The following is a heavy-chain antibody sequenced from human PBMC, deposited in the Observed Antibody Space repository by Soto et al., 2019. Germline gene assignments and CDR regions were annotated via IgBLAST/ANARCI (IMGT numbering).Heavy chain of an antibody. J-gene: IGHJ4*02. V-gene: IGHV3-11*01. Sequence: QVQLVDSGGNLVKPGGSLRLSCAASGFTFSDYFMSWVRQTPGRGLEWISYISTSGHTIYADSVKGRFTISRDNAKNSLYLQMNSLRAEDTAVYYCGRLGGYCGDINCYWGYFDYWGRGTLVTVSS. CDR2: ISTSGHTI. CDR1: GFTFSDYF. CDR3: GRLGGYCGDINCYWGYFDY. D-gene: IGHD2-15*01.